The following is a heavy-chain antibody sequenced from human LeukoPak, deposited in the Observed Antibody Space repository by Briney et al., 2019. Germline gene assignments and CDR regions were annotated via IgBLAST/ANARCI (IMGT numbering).Heavy chain of an antibody. CDR3: ARGTRDCTNGVCFAFDI. D-gene: IGHD2-8*01. CDR2: ISSSSSYI. J-gene: IGHJ3*02. CDR1: GFTFSSNT. Sequence: GGSLRLSCAASGFTFSSNTMNWVRQAPGKGLEWVSSISSSSSYIYHADSVKGRFTIPRDNAKKSLYLQMNSLRAEDTAVYYCARGTRDCTNGVCFAFDIWGQGTMVTVSS. V-gene: IGHV3-21*01.